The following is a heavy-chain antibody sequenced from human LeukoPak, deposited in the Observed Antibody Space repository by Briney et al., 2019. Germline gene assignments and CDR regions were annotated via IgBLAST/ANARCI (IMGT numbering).Heavy chain of an antibody. CDR1: GFSFSTYG. J-gene: IGHJ2*01. V-gene: IGHV3-23*01. CDR2: FGDTGMP. D-gene: IGHD5-12*01. Sequence: PGGSLRLSCVASGFSFSTYGMTWVRQAPGKGLEWVSGFGDTGMPHYRDFVKGRFSISRDNSKNTFYLQMNSLRAEDTAIYYCARWDGYGDLWGRGTLVTVSS. CDR3: ARWDGYGDL.